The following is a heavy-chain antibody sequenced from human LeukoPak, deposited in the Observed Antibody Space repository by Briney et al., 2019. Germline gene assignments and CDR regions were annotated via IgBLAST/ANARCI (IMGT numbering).Heavy chain of an antibody. J-gene: IGHJ6*03. D-gene: IGHD2-21*01. CDR3: ARHMDYYYMDV. CDR1: GVPISSGGYS. Sequence: KSSETLSLTCAVSGVPISSGGYSWSWIRQPPGKGLEWIGYIYHSGSTYYNPSLKSRVTISVDRSKNQFSLKLSSVTAADTAVYYCARHMDYYYMDVWGKGTTVTVSS. V-gene: IGHV4-30-2*01. CDR2: IYHSGST.